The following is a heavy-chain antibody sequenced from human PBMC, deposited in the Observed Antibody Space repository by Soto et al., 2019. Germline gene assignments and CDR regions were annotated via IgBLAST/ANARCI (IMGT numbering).Heavy chain of an antibody. CDR3: ARGSVVVPAAIGPRSWFDP. CDR1: GYTFTCYY. Sequence: QVQLVQSGAEVKKPGASVKVSCKASGYTFTCYYMHWVRQAPGQGLEWMGWINPNSGGTNYAQKFQGWVTMTRDTSISTAYMELSRLRSDDTAVYYCARGSVVVPAAIGPRSWFDPWGQGTLVTVSS. J-gene: IGHJ5*02. V-gene: IGHV1-2*04. CDR2: INPNSGGT. D-gene: IGHD2-2*01.